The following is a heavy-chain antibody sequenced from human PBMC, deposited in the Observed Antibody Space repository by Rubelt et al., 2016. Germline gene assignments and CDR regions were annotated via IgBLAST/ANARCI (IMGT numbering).Heavy chain of an antibody. V-gene: IGHV3-66*01. CDR2: IYSGGST. J-gene: IGHJ6*02. CDR1: GFTVSSNY. D-gene: IGHD3-10*01. Sequence: EVQLVESGGGLVQPGGSLRLSCAASGFTVSSNYMSWVRQAPGKGLEWVSVIYSGGSTYYADSVKGRFTISRDNSKNTLYLQMNSLRAEDTAVYYCARDLQLLWFGELLRGYGMDVWGQGTTVTVSS. CDR3: ARDLQLLWFGELLRGYGMDV.